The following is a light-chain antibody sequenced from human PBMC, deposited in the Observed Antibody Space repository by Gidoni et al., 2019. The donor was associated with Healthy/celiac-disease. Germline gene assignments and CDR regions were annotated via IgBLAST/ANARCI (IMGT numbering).Light chain of an antibody. CDR1: QSVSSN. CDR2: GAS. CDR3: QQYNNWPPIT. V-gene: IGKV3-15*01. J-gene: IGKJ5*01. Sequence: EIVMTQSPATLSVSPGGRATLSCRASQSVSSNLAWYQQKPGQDPRLLIYGASTRATGIPARFSGSGSGTEFTLTISSRQSEDVAVYYCQQYNNWPPITFGQGTRLEIK.